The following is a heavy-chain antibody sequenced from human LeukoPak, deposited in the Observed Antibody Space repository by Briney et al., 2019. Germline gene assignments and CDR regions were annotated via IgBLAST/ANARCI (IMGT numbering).Heavy chain of an antibody. V-gene: IGHV1-18*01. J-gene: IGHJ6*02. D-gene: IGHD6-19*01. CDR3: ARDQGGRQQWLVHYYYGMDV. CDR2: ISAYNGNT. Sequence: ASVKVSCQASGYTFTSYGISWVRQAPGQGLEWMGWISAYNGNTNHAQKLQGRVTMTTDTSTSTAYMELRSLRSDDTAVYYCARDQGGRQQWLVHYYYGMDVWGQGTTVTVP. CDR1: GYTFTSYG.